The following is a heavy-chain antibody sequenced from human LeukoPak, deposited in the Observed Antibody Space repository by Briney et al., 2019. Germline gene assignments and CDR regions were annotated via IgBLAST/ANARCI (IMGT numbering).Heavy chain of an antibody. V-gene: IGHV4-31*03. CDR1: GDSINSGGYY. J-gene: IGHJ6*02. CDR3: ARDPGGFGELFGTSGLDV. Sequence: SQTLSLTCTVSGDSINSGGYYWSWIRQHPGKGLEWIGFIYYTGYTYSNPSLKSRFAISLDTSKNQFSLKLNSVTAADTAVYYCARDPGGFGELFGTSGLDVWGQGTTVLVSS. CDR2: IYYTGYT. D-gene: IGHD3-10*01.